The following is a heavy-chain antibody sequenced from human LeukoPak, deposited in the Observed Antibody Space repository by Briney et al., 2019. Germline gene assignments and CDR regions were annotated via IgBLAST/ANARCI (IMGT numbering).Heavy chain of an antibody. CDR3: ARDRGLRRTGQDAFDI. Sequence: AASVRVSCKASGYTFTNYYIHWVRQAPGQGLECMGIINPSGGSTSYAQKFQGRVTMTRDMSTSTVYMELNSLRAEDTAVYYCARDRGLRRTGQDAFDIWGQGTMVTVSS. D-gene: IGHD4-17*01. CDR2: INPSGGST. J-gene: IGHJ3*02. CDR1: GYTFTNYY. V-gene: IGHV1-46*01.